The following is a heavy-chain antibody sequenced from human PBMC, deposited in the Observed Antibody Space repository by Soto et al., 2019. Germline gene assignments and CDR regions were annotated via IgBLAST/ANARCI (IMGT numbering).Heavy chain of an antibody. V-gene: IGHV4-31*02. D-gene: IGHD1-1*01. CDR3: ASGHDAYKVRY. Sequence: WTWIRQHPGKGLEWIGYIYYSGTTYYNPSLKSRPTISMDTSENQFSLELTSVTAADTAIYFCASGHDAYKVRYWGQGTLVNVSS. CDR2: IYYSGTT. J-gene: IGHJ4*02.